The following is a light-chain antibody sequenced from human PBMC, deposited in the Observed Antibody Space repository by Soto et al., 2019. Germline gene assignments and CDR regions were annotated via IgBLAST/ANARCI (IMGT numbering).Light chain of an antibody. V-gene: IGLV2-8*01. J-gene: IGLJ2*01. Sequence: QSALTQPPSASGSPGQSVTFSCTGTSSDVGAYNSVSWYQQHPGKAPKLLIYEVTKRASGVPYRFSGSKSGNTASLTVSGLQSEEEAAYYCMSFACNSSLIFGGGTKLTVL. CDR2: EVT. CDR3: MSFACNSSLI. CDR1: SSDVGAYNS.